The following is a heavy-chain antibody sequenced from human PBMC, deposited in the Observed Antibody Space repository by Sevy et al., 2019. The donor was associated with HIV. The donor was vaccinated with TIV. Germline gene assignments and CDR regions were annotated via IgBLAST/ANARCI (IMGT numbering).Heavy chain of an antibody. Sequence: GGSLRLSCAASGFTFSSYSINWVRQAPGKGLEWVPYISGSDTTIYYADSVKGRFTISRDNAKNSLYLQMNSLRVEDTAVYYCARGVAALPGYYYGMDVWGQGTTVTVS. CDR2: ISGSDTTI. J-gene: IGHJ6*02. V-gene: IGHV3-48*01. D-gene: IGHD2-15*01. CDR3: ARGVAALPGYYYGMDV. CDR1: GFTFSSYS.